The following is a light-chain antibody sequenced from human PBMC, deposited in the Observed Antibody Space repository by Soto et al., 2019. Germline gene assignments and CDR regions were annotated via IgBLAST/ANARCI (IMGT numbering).Light chain of an antibody. CDR1: QTTFSTY. CDR3: QQYGNSPWT. CDR2: GAS. V-gene: IGKV3-20*01. J-gene: IGKJ1*01. Sequence: EVVLTQSPGTLSLSPGERATLSCRASQTTFSTYLAWFQKKPGQSPRLLVYGASSRATGIPDRFSGSGSGTEFTLTISGLEPEDFAVYYCQQYGNSPWTLGQGTSVEMK.